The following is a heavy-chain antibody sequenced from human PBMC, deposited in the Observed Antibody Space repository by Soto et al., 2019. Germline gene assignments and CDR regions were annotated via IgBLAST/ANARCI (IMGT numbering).Heavy chain of an antibody. J-gene: IGHJ4*02. V-gene: IGHV3-74*01. CDR1: GFIFNNYW. CDR3: GRGSGPRGRRY. D-gene: IGHD6-25*01. Sequence: GVLRLSCAASGFIFNNYWMHWVRQAPGKGLVWVARINGDGNTTYVDSVKGRFTISRDNAKNMVYLQMNSLRAEDTAMYYCGRGSGPRGRRYLGKGISVTISS. CDR2: INGDGNT.